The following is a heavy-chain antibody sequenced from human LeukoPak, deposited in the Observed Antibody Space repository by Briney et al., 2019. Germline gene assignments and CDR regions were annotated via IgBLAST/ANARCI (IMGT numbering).Heavy chain of an antibody. CDR2: MYSGGST. D-gene: IGHD3-16*01. J-gene: IGHJ4*02. V-gene: IGHV3-53*01. CDR1: GVTVSSNY. CDR3: ARDPPSGGRGTWG. Sequence: GGPLRLSCAASGVTVSSNYMSWVRQAPGKGLEWVSVMYSGGSTNYADSVKGRFTISRDNSKNTLYLQMNSLRVEDTAVYYCARDPPSGGRGTWGWGQGTLVTVSS.